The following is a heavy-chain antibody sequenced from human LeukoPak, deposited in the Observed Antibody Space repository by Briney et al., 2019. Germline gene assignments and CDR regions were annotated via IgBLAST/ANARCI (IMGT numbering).Heavy chain of an antibody. D-gene: IGHD6-25*01. CDR1: GGSISSYY. V-gene: IGHV4-4*07. J-gene: IGHJ4*02. Sequence: SETLSLTCTVSGGSISSYYWSWIRQPPGKGLEWIGHIYTRGSTTYNPSLKSRVTMSVDASKNQFSLKLTSVTAADTAVYFCVRDSPFWQRQYYFDTWGQGIQVTVSS. CDR2: IYTRGST. CDR3: VRDSPFWQRQYYFDT.